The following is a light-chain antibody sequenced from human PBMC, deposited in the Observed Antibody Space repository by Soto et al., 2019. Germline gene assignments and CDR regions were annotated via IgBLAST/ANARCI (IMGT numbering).Light chain of an antibody. J-gene: IGLJ1*01. CDR3: CSYAGTNRPYI. Sequence: QSVLTQPPSASGSPGQSVTISCTGTSSDVGGWNYVSWYQQYPGKAPKYLIYDAFKRPLGVPDRFSGSKSGNTASLTISGLQAEDEADYYCCSYAGTNRPYIFGTGTKVTVL. CDR2: DAF. V-gene: IGLV2-8*01. CDR1: SSDVGGWNY.